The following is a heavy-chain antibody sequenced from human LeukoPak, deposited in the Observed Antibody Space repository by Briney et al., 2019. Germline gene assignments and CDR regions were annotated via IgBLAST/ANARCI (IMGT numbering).Heavy chain of an antibody. CDR3: AHRGDGDYEGIFDY. CDR2: IYWDDDK. V-gene: IGHV2-5*02. CDR1: GFSLNTNGVG. Sequence: PTLVNPTQTLTLTCTFSGFSLNTNGVGVGWIRQPPGKALEWLALIYWDDDKGYSPSLNSRLTIIKDTSKNQVVLTMTNVDPVDTATYYCAHRGDGDYEGIFDYWGQGVLVTVSS. J-gene: IGHJ4*02. D-gene: IGHD4-17*01.